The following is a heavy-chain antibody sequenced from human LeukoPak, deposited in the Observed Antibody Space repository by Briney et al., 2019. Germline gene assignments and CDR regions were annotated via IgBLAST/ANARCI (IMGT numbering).Heavy chain of an antibody. CDR3: ARSDYDILTGYPYYFDY. CDR1: GFTVSSNY. J-gene: IGHJ4*02. V-gene: IGHV3-53*01. CDR2: IYSGGST. Sequence: PGGSLRLSCAASGFTVSSNYMSWVRQAPGKGLEWVSVIYSGGSTYYADSVKGRFTISRDNSKNTLYLQMNSLRAEDTAVYYCARSDYDILTGYPYYFDYWGQGTLVTVSP. D-gene: IGHD3-9*01.